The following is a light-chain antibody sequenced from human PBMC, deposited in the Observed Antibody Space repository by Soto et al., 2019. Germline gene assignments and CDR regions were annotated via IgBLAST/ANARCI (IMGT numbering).Light chain of an antibody. CDR3: CSYAGSSTFVV. V-gene: IGLV2-23*03. CDR1: SSDVGSYNL. J-gene: IGLJ2*01. Sequence: SVLTQPASVSGSPGQSITISCTGTSSDVGSYNLVSWYQQHPGKAPKLMIYEGSKRPSGVSNRFSGSKSGNTASQTISGLQAEDEADYYCCSYAGSSTFVVFGGGTKVTVL. CDR2: EGS.